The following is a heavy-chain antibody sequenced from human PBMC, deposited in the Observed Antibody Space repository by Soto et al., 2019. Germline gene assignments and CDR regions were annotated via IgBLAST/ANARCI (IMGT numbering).Heavy chain of an antibody. Sequence: PSETLSLTCTVSGGSISSYYWSWIRQPPGKGLEWIGYIYYSGSTNYNPSLKSRVTISVDTSKNQFSLKLSSVTAADTAVHYCARRRVGLEWVPSHTTGYYYYYMDVWGKGTTVTVSS. CDR1: GGSISSYY. D-gene: IGHD3-3*01. V-gene: IGHV4-59*08. CDR3: ARRRVGLEWVPSHTTGYYYYYMDV. J-gene: IGHJ6*03. CDR2: IYYSGST.